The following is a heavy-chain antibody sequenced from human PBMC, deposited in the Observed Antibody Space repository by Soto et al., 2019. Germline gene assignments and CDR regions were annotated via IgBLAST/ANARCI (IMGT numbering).Heavy chain of an antibody. CDR1: GFTFSSYA. J-gene: IGHJ6*02. D-gene: IGHD3-16*02. V-gene: IGHV3-30-3*01. CDR3: ARVDGNDYVWGRYRNRLLSYYGMDV. CDR2: ISYDGSNK. Sequence: PGGSLILSCAASGFTFSSYAMHWVRQAPGKGLEWVAVISYDGSNKYYADSVKGRFTISRDNSKNTLYLQMNSLRAEDTAVYYCARVDGNDYVWGRYRNRLLSYYGMDVWGQGYTVTV.